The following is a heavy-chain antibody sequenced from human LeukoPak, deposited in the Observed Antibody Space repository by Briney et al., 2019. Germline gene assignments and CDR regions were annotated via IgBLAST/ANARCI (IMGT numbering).Heavy chain of an antibody. D-gene: IGHD3-10*01. Sequence: PGGSLRLSCAVSGFTFSSYSMNWVRQAPGKGLEWASYISSSSSTIYYADSVKGRFTISRDNSKNTLYLQMNSLRAEDTAVYYCAKDFATRLLWFGELLPYYFDYWGQGTLVTVSS. J-gene: IGHJ4*02. CDR2: ISSSSSTI. CDR1: GFTFSSYS. CDR3: AKDFATRLLWFGELLPYYFDY. V-gene: IGHV3-48*01.